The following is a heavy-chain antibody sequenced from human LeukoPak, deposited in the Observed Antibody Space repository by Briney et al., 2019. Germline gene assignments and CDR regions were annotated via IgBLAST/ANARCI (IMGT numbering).Heavy chain of an antibody. V-gene: IGHV4-61*02. D-gene: IGHD6-6*01. CDR1: GGSINSGDYY. J-gene: IGHJ4*02. Sequence: PSQALSLTCSVSGGSINSGDYYWNWIRQPAGKGLEWIGRMYTSGSAKYNPSLKSRVTISVDTSRNQFSLQLSSVTAADTAVYYCARGRGFASSSYYLDYWGQGSLVTVSS. CDR2: MYTSGSA. CDR3: ARGRGFASSSYYLDY.